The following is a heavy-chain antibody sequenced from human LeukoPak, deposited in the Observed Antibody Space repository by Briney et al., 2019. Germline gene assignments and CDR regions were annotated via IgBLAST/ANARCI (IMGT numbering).Heavy chain of an antibody. CDR1: GSTFTSYW. CDR3: ARLARYYYYYMDV. Sequence: GASLKISCKGSGSTFTSYWIGWVRQLPGKGLEWMGIIYPGDSDTRYSPSFQGQVTISADKSISTAYLQWSSLKASDTAMYYCARLARYYYYYMDVWGKGTTVTVSS. CDR2: IYPGDSDT. V-gene: IGHV5-51*01. J-gene: IGHJ6*03.